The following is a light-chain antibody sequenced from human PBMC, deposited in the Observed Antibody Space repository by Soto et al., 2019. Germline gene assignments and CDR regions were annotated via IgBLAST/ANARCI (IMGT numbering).Light chain of an antibody. Sequence: DIQMTQSPSSLSASVGDRVTITCRASQSISSFLNWYHQKPGIAPKLLIYAASSLQSGVPSRFSGSGSGTDFTLTISSLQPEDFATYYCQQSYSTPRTFGQGTKLEIK. V-gene: IGKV1-39*01. CDR2: AAS. J-gene: IGKJ2*01. CDR3: QQSYSTPRT. CDR1: QSISSF.